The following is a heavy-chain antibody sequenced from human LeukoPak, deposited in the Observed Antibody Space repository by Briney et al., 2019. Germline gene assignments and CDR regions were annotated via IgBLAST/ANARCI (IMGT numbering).Heavy chain of an antibody. J-gene: IGHJ4*02. CDR2: IYKSGGT. V-gene: IGHV4-59*01. D-gene: IGHD6-19*01. CDR3: ARRYSSGWSPTSDY. Sequence: PSETLSLTCTVSGGSMSSYYWSWIRQPPGKGLEWIGYIYKSGGTNYNPSVRSRVSISLDTSKDQFSLKLSSVTAADTAVYFCARRYSSGWSPTSDYWGQGILVTVST. CDR1: GGSMSSYY.